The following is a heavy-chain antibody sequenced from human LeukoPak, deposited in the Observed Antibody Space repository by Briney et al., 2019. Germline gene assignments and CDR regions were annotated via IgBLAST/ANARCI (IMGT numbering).Heavy chain of an antibody. J-gene: IGHJ3*02. CDR2: ISAYNGNT. D-gene: IGHD3-16*02. CDR1: GYTFTSYG. Sequence: ASVKVSCKASGYTFTSYGISWVRQAPGQGLEWMGWISAYNGNTNYAQKLQGRVTMTTDTSTSTAYMELRSLRSDDTAVYYCARDYRYKGRLRAQGGAFDIWGQGTMVTVSS. CDR3: ARDYRYKGRLRAQGGAFDI. V-gene: IGHV1-18*01.